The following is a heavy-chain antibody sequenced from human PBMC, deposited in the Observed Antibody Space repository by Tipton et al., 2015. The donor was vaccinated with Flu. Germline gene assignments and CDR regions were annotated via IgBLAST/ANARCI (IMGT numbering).Heavy chain of an antibody. J-gene: IGHJ3*02. V-gene: IGHV3-21*06. Sequence: VKPGGSLRLSCVASGFTLRSHSMNWVRQAPGKGLEWLSSISGSGFYINYADSGKGRFTISRDDAKNSVYLEMNSLRGEDTAVYYCARDLVNAFDMWGQGTMVTVSA. CDR3: ARDLVNAFDM. CDR2: ISGSGFYI. D-gene: IGHD4-23*01. CDR1: GFTLRSHS.